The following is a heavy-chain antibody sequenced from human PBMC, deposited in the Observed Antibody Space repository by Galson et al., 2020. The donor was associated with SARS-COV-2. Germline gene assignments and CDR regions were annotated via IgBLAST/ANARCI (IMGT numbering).Heavy chain of an antibody. V-gene: IGHV4-39*07. J-gene: IGHJ5*02. D-gene: IGHD6-13*01. CDR3: VRSSWSYNWFDP. Sequence: ASETLSLTCTVSGGSISGSSYFWGWIRQPPGKGLEWIGSMYYTGSAYYNPSLESRVTISVDTSKNHFSLKLTSVTAADTAIYYCVRSSWSYNWFDPWGQGTLVTVSS. CDR2: MYYTGSA. CDR1: GGSISGSSYF.